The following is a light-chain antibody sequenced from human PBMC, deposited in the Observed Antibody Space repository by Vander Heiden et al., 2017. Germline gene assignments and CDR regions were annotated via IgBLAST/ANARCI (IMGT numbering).Light chain of an antibody. Sequence: DIVMTQSPDYLAVSLGERATINRKSSQSGLSSSNNEDYLAWYQQIPGQPPKLLINWASTRESGVPDRFSGGGSGTDFTLTISSLQAEDVAVYYCQQSSTAPLTFGGGTKVEIK. CDR1: QSGLSSSNNEDY. V-gene: IGKV4-1*01. J-gene: IGKJ4*01. CDR3: QQSSTAPLT. CDR2: WAS.